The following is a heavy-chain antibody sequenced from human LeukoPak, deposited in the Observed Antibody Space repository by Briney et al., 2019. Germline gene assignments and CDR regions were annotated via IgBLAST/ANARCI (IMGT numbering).Heavy chain of an antibody. CDR3: AKDRHYYYSSGYYYDY. CDR2: ISGSGGST. V-gene: IGHV3-23*01. CDR1: GFTFSSYA. J-gene: IGHJ4*02. Sequence: PGGSLRLSCAASGFTFSSYAMSWVRQAPGKGLEWVSAISGSGGSTYYAESVKGRITISRYNSKNRLYLEMNTLRAEDTAVYFCAKDRHYYYSSGYYYDYWGQGTLVTVSS. D-gene: IGHD3-22*01.